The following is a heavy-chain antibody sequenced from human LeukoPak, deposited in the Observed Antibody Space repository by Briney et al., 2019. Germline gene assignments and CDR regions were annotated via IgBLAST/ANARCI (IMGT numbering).Heavy chain of an antibody. CDR1: GFTFTGHN. CDR2: VSISSGTI. V-gene: IGHV3-48*04. D-gene: IGHD3-9*01. Sequence: GGSLRLSCAASGFTFTGHNMNWVRQAPGKGLEWVSFVSISSGTIYYADSVKGRFSISRDNAKSSLDLQMNSLRAEDTAVYYCAKDLDILTGFTHDYWGQGTLVTVSS. CDR3: AKDLDILTGFTHDY. J-gene: IGHJ4*02.